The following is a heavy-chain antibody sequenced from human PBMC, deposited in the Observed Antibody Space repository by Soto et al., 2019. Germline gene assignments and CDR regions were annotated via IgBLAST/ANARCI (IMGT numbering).Heavy chain of an antibody. CDR1: GGSISSSNW. D-gene: IGHD3-16*01. CDR2: IYHSGST. V-gene: IGHV4-4*02. J-gene: IGHJ6*02. Sequence: PSETLSLTCAVSGGSISSSNWWSWVRQPPGKGLEWIGEIYHSGSTNYNPSLKSRVTISVDKSKNQFSLKLSSVTAADTAVYYCARDGAIMITFGDPSYYYGMDVWGQGTTVTVSS. CDR3: ARDGAIMITFGDPSYYYGMDV.